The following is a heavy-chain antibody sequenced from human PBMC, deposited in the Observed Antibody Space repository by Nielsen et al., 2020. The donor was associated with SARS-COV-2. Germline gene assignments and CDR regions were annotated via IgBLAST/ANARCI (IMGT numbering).Heavy chain of an antibody. CDR2: INSDGSST. J-gene: IGHJ4*02. CDR3: ARGGKRFDSSGYFSPDY. D-gene: IGHD3-22*01. CDR1: GFTFSSYW. Sequence: GGSLRLSCAASGFTFSSYWMHWVRQAPGKGLMWVSRINSDGSSTSYADSVKGRFTISRDNAKNTLYLQMNSLRAEDTAVYYCARGGKRFDSSGYFSPDYWGQGTLVTVSS. V-gene: IGHV3-74*01.